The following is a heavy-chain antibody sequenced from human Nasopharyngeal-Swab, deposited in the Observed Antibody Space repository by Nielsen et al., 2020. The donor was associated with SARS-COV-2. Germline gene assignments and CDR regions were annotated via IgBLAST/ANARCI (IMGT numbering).Heavy chain of an antibody. V-gene: IGHV1-18*01. CDR3: ARSGPYYYDSSAFDY. J-gene: IGHJ4*02. CDR2: ISAYNGNT. D-gene: IGHD3-22*01. Sequence: WVRQAPGQGLEWMGWISAYNGNTNYAQKLQGRVTMTTDTSTSTAYMELSSLRSEDTAVYYCARSGPYYYDSSAFDYWGQGTLVTVSS.